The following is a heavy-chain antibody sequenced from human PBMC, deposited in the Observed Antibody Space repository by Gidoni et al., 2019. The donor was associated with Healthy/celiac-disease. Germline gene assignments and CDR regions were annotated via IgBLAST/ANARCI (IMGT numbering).Heavy chain of an antibody. J-gene: IGHJ4*02. D-gene: IGHD5-12*01. V-gene: IGHV3-30*04. CDR3: ASGASGYDFWDRDY. CDR2: ISYDGSNK. CDR1: GCTFGSYA. Sequence: QVQLVASGGGVVQPGRALGVACAGSGCTFGSYAMHWVRQAAGTGLEWVSGISYDGSNKYYADSVKGRFTISRDNSKNTLYLQMNSLRAEDTAVYYCASGASGYDFWDRDYWGQGTLVTVSS.